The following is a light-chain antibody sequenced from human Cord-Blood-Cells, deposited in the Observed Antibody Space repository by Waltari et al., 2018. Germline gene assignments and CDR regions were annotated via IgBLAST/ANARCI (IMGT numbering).Light chain of an antibody. J-gene: IGLJ3*02. CDR3: CSYAGSSTCV. CDR2: EGS. V-gene: IGLV2-23*01. Sequence: QSALTQPASVSGSPGQSITISCTGTSSDVGSYNLVSWYQQHPGKAPKLMIYEGSKRPSGVSNRFSGSKSGNTASLTSSALQAEDEADYYCCSYAGSSTCVFGGGTKLTVL. CDR1: SSDVGSYNL.